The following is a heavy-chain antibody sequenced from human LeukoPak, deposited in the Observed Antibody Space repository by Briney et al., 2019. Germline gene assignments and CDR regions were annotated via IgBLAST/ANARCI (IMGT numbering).Heavy chain of an antibody. CDR3: ARGLVGLKDY. J-gene: IGHJ4*02. CDR1: GGTFSSYA. CDR2: IIPIFGTA. V-gene: IGHV1-69*05. D-gene: IGHD6-19*01. Sequence: ASVRVSCKASGGTFSSYAISWVRQAPGQGLEWMGGIIPIFGTANYAQKFQGRVTMTTDTSTSTAYMELRSLRSDDTAVYYCARGLVGLKDYWGQGTLVTVSS.